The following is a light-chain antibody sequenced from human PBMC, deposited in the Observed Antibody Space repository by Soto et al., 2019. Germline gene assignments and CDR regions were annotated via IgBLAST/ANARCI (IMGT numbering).Light chain of an antibody. CDR2: GVS. CDR3: SSYISSSTPYV. Sequence: SVLTQPGSVSGSPGQSITISCTGTNSDIGAYNFVSWYQHHPGKAPKLIIFGVSDRPSGVSDRFSGSKSGNTASLTISGLQAEDEADYYCSSYISSSTPYVFGTGTKVTVL. V-gene: IGLV2-14*03. CDR1: NSDIGAYNF. J-gene: IGLJ1*01.